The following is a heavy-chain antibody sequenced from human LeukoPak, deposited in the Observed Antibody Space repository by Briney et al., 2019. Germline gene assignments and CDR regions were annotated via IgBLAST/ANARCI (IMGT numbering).Heavy chain of an antibody. CDR2: IYYSGST. V-gene: IGHV4-59*01. J-gene: IGHJ3*02. CDR1: GVSISSYY. CDR3: ARDHPVADWAPDI. D-gene: IGHD3-9*01. Sequence: PSETLSLTCTVSGVSISSYYWSWIRQPPGKGLEWIGYIYYSGSTNYNPSLKSRVTISADPSTNHFSLNLTSVTAADTAVYFCARDHPVADWAPDIWGRGTMVTVSS.